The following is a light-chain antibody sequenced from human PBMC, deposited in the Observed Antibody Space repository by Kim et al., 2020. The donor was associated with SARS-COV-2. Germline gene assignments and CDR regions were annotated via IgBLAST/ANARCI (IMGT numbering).Light chain of an antibody. Sequence: VALGQTVRITCQGDSLRSYYASWYQQKPGQAPVLVIYGKNNRPSGIPDRFSGSSSGNTASLTITGAQAEDEAYYYCNSRDSSGNQVFGGGTQLTVL. CDR1: SLRSYY. J-gene: IGLJ3*02. V-gene: IGLV3-19*01. CDR3: NSRDSSGNQV. CDR2: GKN.